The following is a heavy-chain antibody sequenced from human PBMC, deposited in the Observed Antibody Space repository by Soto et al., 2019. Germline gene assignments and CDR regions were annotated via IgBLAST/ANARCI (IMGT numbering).Heavy chain of an antibody. CDR1: GFTFSTYG. J-gene: IGHJ4*02. V-gene: IGHV3-30*18. D-gene: IGHD6-19*01. Sequence: GGSLRLSCAASGFTFSTYGMHWVRQAPGKGLEWVAVISHDGSNKYYVDSVKGRFTISRDNSKNTLYLQMSSLKPEDTAVYYCANGYRSGWYYFDYWGQGTLVTVSS. CDR3: ANGYRSGWYYFDY. CDR2: ISHDGSNK.